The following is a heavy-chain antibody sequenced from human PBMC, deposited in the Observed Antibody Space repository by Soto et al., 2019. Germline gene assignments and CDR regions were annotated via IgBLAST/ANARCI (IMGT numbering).Heavy chain of an antibody. CDR1: GFTFSTYT. CDR2: ISKDGTNQ. J-gene: IGHJ4*02. CDR3: GRGKVTNMLGGIIHY. D-gene: IGHD3-16*01. V-gene: IGHV3-30-3*01. Sequence: QVQLVESGGGVVQPGRSLRLSCEVSGFTFSTYTMHWVRQAPGKGLEWVAVISKDGTNQYYIDSVKGRFTISRDNSKNTLFLQMNSLRPEYTAVYFCGRGKVTNMLGGIIHYWVQGTLVTVSS.